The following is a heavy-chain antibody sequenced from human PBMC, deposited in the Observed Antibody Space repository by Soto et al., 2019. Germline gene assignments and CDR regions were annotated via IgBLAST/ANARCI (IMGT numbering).Heavy chain of an antibody. D-gene: IGHD3-10*01. Sequence: GGSLRLSCAASGFTFSSHAMNWVRQAPGKGLEWISSIDSSSSFIYYADSVKGRFTISRDNAKNSVFLHMSSLRADDTAVYYCARDPLWFGEIGYFDYWGQGALVTVYS. CDR2: IDSSSSFI. V-gene: IGHV3-21*06. CDR1: GFTFSSHA. J-gene: IGHJ4*02. CDR3: ARDPLWFGEIGYFDY.